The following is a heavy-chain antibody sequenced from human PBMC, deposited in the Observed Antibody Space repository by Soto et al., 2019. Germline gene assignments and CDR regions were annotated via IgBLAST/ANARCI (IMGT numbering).Heavy chain of an antibody. J-gene: IGHJ4*02. D-gene: IGHD5-18*01. V-gene: IGHV1-69*12. CDR2: IIPIFGTA. Sequence: QVQLVQSGAEVKKPGSSVKVSCKASGGTFSSYAISWVRQAPGQGLEWMGGIIPIFGTANYAQKFQGRVTITADESTSTAYRERSSLRAEDTAVYYCASPPLGGYSYGWGQGTLVTVSS. CDR1: GGTFSSYA. CDR3: ASPPLGGYSYG.